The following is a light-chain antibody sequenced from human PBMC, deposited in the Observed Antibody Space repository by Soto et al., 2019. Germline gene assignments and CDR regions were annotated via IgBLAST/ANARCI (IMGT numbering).Light chain of an antibody. J-gene: IGLJ1*01. CDR2: EVS. V-gene: IGLV2-14*01. CDR1: SSDVGGYNH. CDR3: NSYTGSGIV. Sequence: QSALTQPASVSGSPGQSITISCTGTSSDVGGYNHVSWYQHHPGKAPKLMIYEVSNRPSGVSYRFSGSKSGNTASLTISGLQDEDEADYYCNSYTGSGIVFGTGTKVTAL.